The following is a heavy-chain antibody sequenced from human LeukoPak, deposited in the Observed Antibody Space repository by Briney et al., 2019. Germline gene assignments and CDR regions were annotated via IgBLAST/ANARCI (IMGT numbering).Heavy chain of an antibody. CDR1: GFTFSSYW. J-gene: IGHJ6*03. V-gene: IGHV3-7*01. CDR3: ARDAIIAVAGNYYYYYMDV. Sequence: GGSLRLSCAASGFTFSSYWMSWVRQAPGKGLEWVANIKQDGSEKHYVDSVKGRFTISRDNAKNSLYLQMNSLRAEDTAVYYCARDAIIAVAGNYYYYYMDVWGKGTTVTVSS. D-gene: IGHD6-19*01. CDR2: IKQDGSEK.